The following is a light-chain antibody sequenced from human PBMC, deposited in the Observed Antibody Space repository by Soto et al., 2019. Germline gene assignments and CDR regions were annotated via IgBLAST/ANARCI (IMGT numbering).Light chain of an antibody. CDR3: QHYISFPWT. Sequence: DIQMTQSPSTLSSSVGERVTITCRASQTISDFLAWYQHKPGEAPKLLIAEASRLESGVPSRFSGGGSGTEFTLTISRLQPDDVATYYCQHYISFPWTFGQGTKVDIK. V-gene: IGKV1-5*01. J-gene: IGKJ1*01. CDR1: QTISDF. CDR2: EAS.